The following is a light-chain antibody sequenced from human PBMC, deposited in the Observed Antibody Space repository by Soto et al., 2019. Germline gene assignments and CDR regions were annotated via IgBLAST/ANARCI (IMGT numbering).Light chain of an antibody. CDR2: SAS. CDR3: LQSYTYPWT. V-gene: IGKV1-17*03. Sequence: DIQMTQSPSAMSASVGDRITITFRASQDIRSYLAWFQQRPGNVPKRLIFSASSLQSGVPSRFSGSESGTEFTLTISSLQPEDLATYYCLQSYTYPWTFGQGTKVDIK. J-gene: IGKJ1*01. CDR1: QDIRSY.